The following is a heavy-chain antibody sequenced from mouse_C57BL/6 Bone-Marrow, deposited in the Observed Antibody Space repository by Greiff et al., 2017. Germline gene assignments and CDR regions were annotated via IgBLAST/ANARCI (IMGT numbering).Heavy chain of an antibody. CDR3: TTIYYGNYGAMDY. J-gene: IGHJ4*01. D-gene: IGHD2-1*01. Sequence: EVQLQQSGAELVRPGASVKLSCTASGFNIKDDYMHWVKQRPEQGLEWIGWIDPENGDTEYASQFQGKATITADTSSNTAYLQLSSLTSEDTAVYYGTTIYYGNYGAMDYWGQGTSVTVSS. V-gene: IGHV14-4*01. CDR1: GFNIKDDY. CDR2: IDPENGDT.